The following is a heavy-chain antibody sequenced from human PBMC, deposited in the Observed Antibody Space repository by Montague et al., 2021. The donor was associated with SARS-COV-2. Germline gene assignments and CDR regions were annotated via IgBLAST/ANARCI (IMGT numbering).Heavy chain of an antibody. CDR1: GGSISSYY. V-gene: IGHV4-59*01. D-gene: IGHD3-22*01. CDR2: IYYSGST. J-gene: IGHJ3*02. CDR3: ASDRGEYYYDSSGYYPDAFDI. Sequence: SETLSLTCTVSGGSISSYYWSWIRQPPGKGLEWIGYIYYSGSTNYNPSLKSRVTISVDTSKNQFSLKLSSVTAAETAVYYCASDRGEYYYDSSGYYPDAFDIWGQGTMVTVSS.